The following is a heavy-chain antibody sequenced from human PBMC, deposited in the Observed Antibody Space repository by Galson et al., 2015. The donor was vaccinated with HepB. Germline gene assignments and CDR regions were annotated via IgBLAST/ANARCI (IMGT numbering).Heavy chain of an antibody. V-gene: IGHV1-2*02. J-gene: IGHJ4*02. Sequence: SVKVSCKASGYTFTGYYIHWVRQAPGQGLEWMGWINPNSGGTNYAQKFQGRVTLTRDTSINTAYMELSRLRSDDTAVYYCARELSGDILTGYYGLVGYWGQGTLVTVSS. CDR1: GYTFTGYY. CDR3: ARELSGDILTGYYGLVGY. D-gene: IGHD3-9*01. CDR2: INPNSGGT.